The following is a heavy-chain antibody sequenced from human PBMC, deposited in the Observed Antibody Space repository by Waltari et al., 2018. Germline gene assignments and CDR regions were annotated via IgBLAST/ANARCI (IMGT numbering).Heavy chain of an antibody. CDR1: GFTFSDYY. Sequence: QVQLVESGGGLVKPGGSLRLSCAASGFTFSDYYMSWIRQAPGQGREWVSYISSSGSTIYYADSVKGRFTISRDNAKNSLYLQMNSLRAEDTAVYYCATSIGDRYYDFWSGYTLDYWGQGTLVTVSS. D-gene: IGHD3-3*01. V-gene: IGHV3-11*04. CDR2: ISSSGSTI. J-gene: IGHJ4*02. CDR3: ATSIGDRYYDFWSGYTLDY.